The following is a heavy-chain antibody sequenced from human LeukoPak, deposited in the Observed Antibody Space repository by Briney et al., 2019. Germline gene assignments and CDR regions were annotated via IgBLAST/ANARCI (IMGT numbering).Heavy chain of an antibody. CDR1: GFTFSDHG. CDR2: IRYDGSDK. CDR3: APSVSCGLTRWFDP. V-gene: IGHV3-30*02. J-gene: IGHJ5*02. D-gene: IGHD6-19*01. Sequence: GGSLRLSCAASGFTFSDHGIHWVRQAPGKGLEWVAFIRYDGSDKYYADSVKGRFTISRDNFKNTLYLQMNSLRYEDTAVYYCAPSVSCGLTRWFDPWGQGTLVTVSS.